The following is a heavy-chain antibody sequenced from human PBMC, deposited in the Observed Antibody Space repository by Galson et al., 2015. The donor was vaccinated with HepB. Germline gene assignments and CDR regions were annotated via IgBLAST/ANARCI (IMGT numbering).Heavy chain of an antibody. V-gene: IGHV1-18*04. CDR1: GYTFTSYG. CDR3: ARDCSGGSCYSYYYYYGMDV. J-gene: IGHJ6*02. CDR2: ISAYNGNT. Sequence: SVKVSCKASGYTFTSYGISWVRQAPGQRLEWMGWISAYNGNTNYAQKLQGRVTMTTDTSTSTAYMELRSLRSDDTAVYYCARDCSGGSCYSYYYYYGMDVWGQGTTVTVSS. D-gene: IGHD2-15*01.